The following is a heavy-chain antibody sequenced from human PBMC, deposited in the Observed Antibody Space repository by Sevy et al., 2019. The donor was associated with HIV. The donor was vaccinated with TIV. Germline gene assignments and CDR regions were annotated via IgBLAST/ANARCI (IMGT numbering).Heavy chain of an antibody. J-gene: IGHJ5*02. CDR3: ARSDYGDYVGGFDP. V-gene: IGHV3-48*02. CDR2: ISGTGSTT. D-gene: IGHD4-17*01. CDR1: GFTFSSSI. Sequence: GGSLRLSCAASGFTFSSSIINWVRQAPGKGLEWVSSISGTGSTTYYADSVKGRFTISRDNAKNSLYLQMHSLRDEDTAVYYCARSDYGDYVGGFDPWGQGTLVTVSS.